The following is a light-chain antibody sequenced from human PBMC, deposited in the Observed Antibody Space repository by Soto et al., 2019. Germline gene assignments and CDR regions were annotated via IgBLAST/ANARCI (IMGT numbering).Light chain of an antibody. CDR3: QQYNKWPPIT. CDR2: GAS. J-gene: IGKJ5*01. CDR1: QSISNQ. Sequence: ELVMTQSPATLSVSPGERATLSFRASQSISNQLAWCQQRPGQAPRLLISGASTRATGIPARFSGSGSGTEFTLTISSLQSEDSAVYYCQQYNKWPPITFGQGTRLEIK. V-gene: IGKV3-15*01.